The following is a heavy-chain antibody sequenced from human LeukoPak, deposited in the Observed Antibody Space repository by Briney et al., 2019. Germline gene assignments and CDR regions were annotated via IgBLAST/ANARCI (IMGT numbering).Heavy chain of an antibody. D-gene: IGHD6-19*01. CDR1: GGSISSYY. J-gene: IGHJ4*02. CDR3: ARERVGSSVVYYFDY. Sequence: PSETLSLTCTASGGSISSYYWSWIRQPPGKGLEWIGYIYYSGSTNYNPSLKSRVTISVDTSKNQFSLKLSSVTAADTAVYYCARERVGSSVVYYFDYWGQGTLVTVSS. CDR2: IYYSGST. V-gene: IGHV4-59*01.